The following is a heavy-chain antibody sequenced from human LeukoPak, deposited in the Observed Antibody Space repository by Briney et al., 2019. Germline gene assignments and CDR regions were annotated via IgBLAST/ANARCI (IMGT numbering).Heavy chain of an antibody. Sequence: GRSLRLSCAASGFTFNNYAMHWVRQAPGKGLEWVAVISYDGRNEYYADSVKGRFTISRDNSKNTLYLQMHSLRAEDTAVYYCASHSSSWYGFDYWGQGTLVTVSS. V-gene: IGHV3-30*04. CDR2: ISYDGRNE. D-gene: IGHD6-13*01. J-gene: IGHJ4*02. CDR3: ASHSSSWYGFDY. CDR1: GFTFNNYA.